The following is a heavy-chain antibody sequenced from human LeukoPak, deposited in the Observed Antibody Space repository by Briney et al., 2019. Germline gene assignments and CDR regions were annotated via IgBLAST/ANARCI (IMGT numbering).Heavy chain of an antibody. Sequence: GGSLRLSCVASGFTFPSYSMNWVRQAPGKGLEWVSSISGGGGSTYYADSVKGRFTISRDNSKNMMYLQMDSLRAEDTAVYYCTKDGRASWFDPRGQGNLVTVSS. V-gene: IGHV3-23*01. D-gene: IGHD1-1*01. CDR3: TKDGRASWFDP. CDR2: ISGGGGST. CDR1: GFTFPSYS. J-gene: IGHJ5*02.